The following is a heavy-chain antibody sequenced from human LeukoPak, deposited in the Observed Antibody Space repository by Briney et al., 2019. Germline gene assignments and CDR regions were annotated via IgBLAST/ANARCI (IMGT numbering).Heavy chain of an antibody. Sequence: SETLSLTCTVSGGSIGSYYWHWIRQPPGKGLEWIGYIYFTGSTNYNPSLKSRDTISVDTSKNQFSLKLNSVTAADTAIYYCARSTYSSSQWDYWGQGTLVTVFS. V-gene: IGHV4-59*01. J-gene: IGHJ4*02. CDR2: IYFTGST. D-gene: IGHD6-13*01. CDR1: GGSIGSYY. CDR3: ARSTYSSSQWDY.